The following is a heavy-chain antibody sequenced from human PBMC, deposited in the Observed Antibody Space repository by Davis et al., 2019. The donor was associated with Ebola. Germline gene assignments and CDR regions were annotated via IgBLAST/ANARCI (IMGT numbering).Heavy chain of an antibody. Sequence: SETLSLTCSVSGGSISSGTYYWGWIRQPPGKGLEWIGSMYDSGSTYYNPSLKSRVTISVDASKNQFFLKLGSVTASDTAVYYCSRVGYCSGGDCPPQWGPGTLVTVSS. D-gene: IGHD2-15*01. J-gene: IGHJ4*01. CDR2: MYDSGST. CDR3: SRVGYCSGGDCPPQ. CDR1: GGSISSGTYY. V-gene: IGHV4-39*07.